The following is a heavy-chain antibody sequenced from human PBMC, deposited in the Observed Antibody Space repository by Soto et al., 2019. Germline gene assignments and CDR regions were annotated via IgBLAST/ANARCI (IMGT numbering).Heavy chain of an antibody. CDR1: GFTFNIYA. CDR3: AREDDYGYRYINYGLDV. D-gene: IGHD4-17*01. CDR2: ISFDGTKK. V-gene: IGHV3-30-3*01. Sequence: GGSLRLSCAASGFTFNIYALHWVRQAPGKGLEWVAVISFDGTKKYYSDSVKGRFTISRDNLKNTLYLQMNNLRVEDAALYFCAREDDYGYRYINYGLDVWGQGTKVTVSS. J-gene: IGHJ6*02.